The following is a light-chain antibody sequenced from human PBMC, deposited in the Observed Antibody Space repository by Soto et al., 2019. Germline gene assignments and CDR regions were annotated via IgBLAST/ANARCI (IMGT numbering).Light chain of an antibody. J-gene: IGKJ4*01. CDR2: GAS. Sequence: EIVMTQSPATLSVSPGERATLSCRASQSVSSNLAWYQQKPGQAPRLLIYGASTRATGIPARFSGSGSGTEFTLTISSLQSEDFAVYYCQQYNNWPPGLTFGGGTKGDSK. V-gene: IGKV3-15*01. CDR3: QQYNNWPPGLT. CDR1: QSVSSN.